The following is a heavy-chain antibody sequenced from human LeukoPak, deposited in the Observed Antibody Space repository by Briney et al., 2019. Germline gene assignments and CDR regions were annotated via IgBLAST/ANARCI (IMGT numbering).Heavy chain of an antibody. CDR1: GFTFDDYT. J-gene: IGHJ6*04. CDR3: AKDLLWFGELSPLGV. CDR2: ISWDGGST. V-gene: IGHV3-43*01. Sequence: GGSLRLSCAASGFTFDDYTMHWVRQAPGKGLEWVSLISWDGGSTYYADSVKGRFTISRDNSKNSLYLQMNSLRTEDTALYYCAKDLLWFGELSPLGVWGKGTTVTVSS. D-gene: IGHD3-10*01.